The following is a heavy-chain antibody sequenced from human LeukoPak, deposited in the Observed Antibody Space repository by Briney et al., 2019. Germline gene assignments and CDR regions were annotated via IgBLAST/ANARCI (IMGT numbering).Heavy chain of an antibody. CDR3: AKDQGAFDY. J-gene: IGHJ4*02. CDR1: GFTFRSYG. Sequence: GGSLRLSCAASGFTFRSYGMHWVRQAPGKGLEWVAVISYDGSNKYYADSVKGRFTISRDNSKNTLYLQMNSLRAEDTAVYYCAKDQGAFDYWGQGTLVTVSS. V-gene: IGHV3-30*18. CDR2: ISYDGSNK. D-gene: IGHD3-16*01.